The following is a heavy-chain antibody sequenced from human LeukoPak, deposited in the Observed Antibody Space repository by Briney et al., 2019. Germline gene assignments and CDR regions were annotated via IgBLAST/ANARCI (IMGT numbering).Heavy chain of an antibody. V-gene: IGHV3-30*02. Sequence: GGSLRLSCAASGFTFSSYGMHWVRQAPGKGLEWVAFIRYDGSNKYYADSVKGRFTISRDNAKNSLYLQMNSLRAEDTALYYCAKDMTGGYYGSGSLFDYWGQGTLVTVSS. CDR1: GFTFSSYG. D-gene: IGHD3-10*01. CDR3: AKDMTGGYYGSGSLFDY. J-gene: IGHJ4*02. CDR2: IRYDGSNK.